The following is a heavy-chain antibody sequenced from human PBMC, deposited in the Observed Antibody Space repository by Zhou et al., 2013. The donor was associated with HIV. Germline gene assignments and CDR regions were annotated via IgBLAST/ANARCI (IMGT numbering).Heavy chain of an antibody. CDR3: ARDGGXQQLPTH. CDR2: IYHSGST. J-gene: IGHJ4*02. D-gene: IGHD6-13*01. CDR1: GYSISSGYY. Sequence: QVQLQESGPGLVKPSETLSLTCAVSGYSISSGYYWGWIRQPPGKGLEWIGSIYHSGSTYYNPSLKSRVTISVDTSKNQFSLKLSSVTAADTAVYYCARDGGXQQLPTHWGQGTLGHRLL. V-gene: IGHV4-38-2*02.